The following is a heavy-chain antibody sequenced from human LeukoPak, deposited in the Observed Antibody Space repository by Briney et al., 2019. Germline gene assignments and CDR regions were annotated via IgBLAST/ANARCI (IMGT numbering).Heavy chain of an antibody. V-gene: IGHV3-23*01. J-gene: IGHJ4*02. D-gene: IGHD3-22*01. CDR3: AKRGVVIRVILVGFHKEAYYFDS. Sequence: GGSLKLSFAASGFTFSNYAMSWVRQAPGKGLEWVAGISGSGGSTKYADSVKGRFTISRDSPKNTLYLQMNSLRAEDTAVYFCAKRGVVIRVILVGFHKEAYYFDSWGQGALVTVSS. CDR2: ISGSGGST. CDR1: GFTFSNYA.